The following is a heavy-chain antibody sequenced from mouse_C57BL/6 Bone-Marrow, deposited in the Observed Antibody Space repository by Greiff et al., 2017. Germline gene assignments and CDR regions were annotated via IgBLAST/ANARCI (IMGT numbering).Heavy chain of an antibody. CDR3: ARVITTVVAPYYYAMDY. D-gene: IGHD1-1*01. CDR2: IWSGGST. CDR1: GFSLTSYG. Sequence: QVQLKESGPGLVQPSQSLSITCTVSGFSLTSYGVHWVRQSPGKGLEWLGVIWSGGSTDYNAAFISRLSISKDNSKSQVFVKMNSLQADDTAIYYFARVITTVVAPYYYAMDYWCQGTSVTVSS. J-gene: IGHJ4*01. V-gene: IGHV2-2*01.